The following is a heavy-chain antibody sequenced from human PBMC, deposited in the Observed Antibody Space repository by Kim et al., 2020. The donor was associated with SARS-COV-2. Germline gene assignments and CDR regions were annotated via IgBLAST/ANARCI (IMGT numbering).Heavy chain of an antibody. CDR3: AREGQWLSLYYYGMDV. J-gene: IGHJ6*02. Sequence: GGSLRLSCAASGFTFSYYSMNWVRQAPGKGLEWVSYISSSSSPIYYAYSVKGRFTVSRDNAKNSLYLQMNSLRDEDTAVYYCAREGQWLSLYYYGMDVWGQGTTVTVSS. CDR2: ISSSSSPI. CDR1: GFTFSYYS. D-gene: IGHD6-19*01. V-gene: IGHV3-48*02.